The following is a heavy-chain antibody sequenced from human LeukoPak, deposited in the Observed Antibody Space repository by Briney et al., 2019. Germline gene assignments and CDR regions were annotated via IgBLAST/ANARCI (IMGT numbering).Heavy chain of an antibody. D-gene: IGHD1-26*01. CDR3: ARYVRNSGTYFLDY. J-gene: IGHJ4*02. V-gene: IGHV4-61*05. Sequence: TSETLSLTCTVSGGSISSSSYYWSWIRQPPGKGLEWIGYIYYSGSTNYNPSLKSRVSISEDTSKNQFSLKLSSVTAADTAVYYCARYVRNSGTYFLDYWGQGTQVTVSS. CDR1: GGSISSSSYY. CDR2: IYYSGST.